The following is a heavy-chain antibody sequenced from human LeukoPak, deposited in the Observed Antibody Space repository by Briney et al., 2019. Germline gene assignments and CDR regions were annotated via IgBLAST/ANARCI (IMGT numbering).Heavy chain of an antibody. CDR2: INPNSGGT. CDR3: ARDAPTNWFDP. J-gene: IGHJ5*02. CDR1: GYTFISYG. V-gene: IGHV1-2*02. Sequence: ASVKVSCKASGYTFISYGISWVRQAPGQGLEWMGWINPNSGGTKYAQKFQGRVTMTRDTSINTAYMDLTKLRSDDTAVYYCARDAPTNWFDPWGQGTLVTVSS.